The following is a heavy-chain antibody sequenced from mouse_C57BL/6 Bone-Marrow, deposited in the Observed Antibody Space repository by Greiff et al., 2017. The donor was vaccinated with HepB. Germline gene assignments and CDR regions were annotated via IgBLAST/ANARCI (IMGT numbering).Heavy chain of an antibody. CDR2: INPYNGGT. J-gene: IGHJ3*01. V-gene: IGHV1-19*01. Sequence: EVQLVESGPVLVKPGASVKMSCKASGYTFTDYYMNWVKQSHGKSLEWIGVINPYNGGTSYNQKFKGKATLTVDKSSSTAYMELNSLTSEDSAVYYCARGYYGREFAYWGQGTLVTVSA. D-gene: IGHD1-1*01. CDR1: GYTFTDYY. CDR3: ARGYYGREFAY.